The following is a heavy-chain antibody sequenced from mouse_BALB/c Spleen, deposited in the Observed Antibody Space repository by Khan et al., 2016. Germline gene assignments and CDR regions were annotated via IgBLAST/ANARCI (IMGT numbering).Heavy chain of an antibody. CDR2: IDPANGNT. V-gene: IGHV14-3*02. CDR1: GFNIKDTY. CDR3: ARGYDAYYFDY. Sequence: VQLKQSGAELVKPGASVKLSCTAPGFNIKDTYMHWVKQRPEQGLEWIGRIDPANGNTKYDPKFQGKATITADTSSNTAYLQLSSLTSEDTAVYYCARGYDAYYFDYWGQGTTLTVSS. J-gene: IGHJ2*01. D-gene: IGHD2-14*01.